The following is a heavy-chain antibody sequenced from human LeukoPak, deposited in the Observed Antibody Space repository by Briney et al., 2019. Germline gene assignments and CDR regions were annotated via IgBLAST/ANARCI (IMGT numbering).Heavy chain of an antibody. CDR2: ISGSGGST. Sequence: PGGSLRLSCAASGFTFNTYAMSWVRQAPGKGLEWVSAISGSGGSTYYADSVKGRFTISRDNSKNTLYLQMNRLRAEDTAVYYCAKFFGSSSEGDYWGQGTLVTVSS. CDR3: AKFFGSSSEGDY. J-gene: IGHJ4*02. D-gene: IGHD6-6*01. CDR1: GFTFNTYA. V-gene: IGHV3-23*01.